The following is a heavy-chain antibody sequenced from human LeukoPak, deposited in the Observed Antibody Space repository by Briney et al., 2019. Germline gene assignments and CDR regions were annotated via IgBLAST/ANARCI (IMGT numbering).Heavy chain of an antibody. CDR2: IIPIFGTA. CDR1: GGTFGTYA. CDR3: ARVIPCSSTSCYTGDWFDP. D-gene: IGHD2-2*02. V-gene: IGHV1-69*13. Sequence: ASGKVSCKASGGTFGTYAISWVRQAPEQGLEWRGGIIPIFGTANYAQKFQGRVTITADESTSTAYMELSSLRSEDTAVYYCARVIPCSSTSCYTGDWFDPWGQGTLVTVSS. J-gene: IGHJ5*02.